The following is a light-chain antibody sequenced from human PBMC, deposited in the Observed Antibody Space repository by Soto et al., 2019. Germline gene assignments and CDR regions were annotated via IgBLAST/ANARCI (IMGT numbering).Light chain of an antibody. Sequence: QSVLTQPPSASGSPGQSVTISCTGTSSDVGGYNYVSWYQQHPGKAPKLMIYEVSKRPSGVAYRFSGSKSGNTASLTVSGLQAEDEADDYCSSYAGSNNYVVFGGGTKLTVL. CDR2: EVS. V-gene: IGLV2-8*01. CDR3: SSYAGSNNYVV. J-gene: IGLJ2*01. CDR1: SSDVGGYNY.